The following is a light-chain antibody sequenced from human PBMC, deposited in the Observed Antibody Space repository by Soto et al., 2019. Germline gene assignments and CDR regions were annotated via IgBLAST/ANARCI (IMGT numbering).Light chain of an antibody. Sequence: EIVLTQSPGTLSLSPGETATLSCRASQSVSTFVAWYRQKRGQAPRLLIYDASYRATGIPARFSGSGSGTDFTLTIYSLETKDFAVYFCQQRTTWPPTFGQGTKVEIK. CDR3: QQRTTWPPT. V-gene: IGKV3-11*01. CDR1: QSVSTF. J-gene: IGKJ1*01. CDR2: DAS.